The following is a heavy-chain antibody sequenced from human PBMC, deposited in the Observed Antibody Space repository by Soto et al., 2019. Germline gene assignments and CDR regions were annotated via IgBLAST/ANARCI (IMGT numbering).Heavy chain of an antibody. V-gene: IGHV1-69*13. CDR3: ARGDATKIVVTTYYAMDV. CDR1: GYTFTIHT. D-gene: IGHD3-9*01. Sequence: SVKXSCKASGYTFTIHTIHWVRQAPGQRLEWMGGIIPVFGTANYAQKFQGRVTITADESTSIVYMDVTSLRSEDTAVYYCARGDATKIVVTTYYAMDVWGQGTTVTVSS. J-gene: IGHJ6*02. CDR2: IIPVFGTA.